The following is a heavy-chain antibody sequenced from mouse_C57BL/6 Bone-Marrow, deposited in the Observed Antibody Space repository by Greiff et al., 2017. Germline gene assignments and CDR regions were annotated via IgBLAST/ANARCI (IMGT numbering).Heavy chain of an antibody. D-gene: IGHD1-1*01. J-gene: IGHJ4*01. V-gene: IGHV1-49*01. CDR1: YFAFMASA. Sequence: QVQLQQSGAELVRPGSSVKLSCKDSYFAFMASAMHWVKQRPGHGLEWIGSFTMYSDATEYSENFKGKATLTANTSSSTAYMELSILTAEDSAVYYCARGAYGSIYAMDYWGQGTSVTVAS. CDR3: ARGAYGSIYAMDY. CDR2: FTMYSDAT.